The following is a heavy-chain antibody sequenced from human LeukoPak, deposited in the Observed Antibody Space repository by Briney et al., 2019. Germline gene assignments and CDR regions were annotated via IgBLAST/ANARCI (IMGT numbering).Heavy chain of an antibody. CDR3: ARHRTYYYDSSAYPRGDAFDI. CDR2: IYPGDSDT. V-gene: IGHV5-51*01. CDR1: GYSFTSYW. D-gene: IGHD3-22*01. J-gene: IGHJ3*02. Sequence: GESLKTSCKGSGYSFTSYWIGWVRQMPGKGLEWMGIIYPGDSDTRYSPSLQGQVTISADKSISTAYLQWSSLKASDTAMYYCARHRTYYYDSSAYPRGDAFDIWGQGTMVTVSS.